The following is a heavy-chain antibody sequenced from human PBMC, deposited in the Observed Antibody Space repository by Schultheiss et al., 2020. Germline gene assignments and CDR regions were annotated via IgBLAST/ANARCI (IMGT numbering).Heavy chain of an antibody. CDR1: GGSFSGYY. D-gene: IGHD6-19*01. V-gene: IGHV4-34*01. CDR2: VNHSGST. J-gene: IGHJ4*02. CDR3: ARACIAVAGTGDYFDY. Sequence: SETLSLTCAVYGGSFSGYYWNSIRQPPGKGLEWLGEVNHSGSTNCDPSLKSRVTILVDTSKNQFSLKLSSVTAADTAVYYCARACIAVAGTGDYFDYWGQGTLVTVSS.